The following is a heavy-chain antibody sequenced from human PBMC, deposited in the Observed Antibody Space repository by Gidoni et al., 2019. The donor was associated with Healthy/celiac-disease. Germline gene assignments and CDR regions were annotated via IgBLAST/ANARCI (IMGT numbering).Heavy chain of an antibody. CDR3: ARVWVDCSGGSCYSVDY. D-gene: IGHD2-15*01. CDR1: GGSLRSSNW. CDR2: SYHSGST. J-gene: IGHJ4*02. Sequence: QVQLQESGPGLVQPSGTLSLTCAVSGGSLRSSNWWSWVRQPPGKGLEWIGESYHSGSTNYNPSLKSRVTISVDKSKNQFSLKLSSVTAADTAVYYCARVWVDCSGGSCYSVDYWGQGTLVTVSS. V-gene: IGHV4-4*02.